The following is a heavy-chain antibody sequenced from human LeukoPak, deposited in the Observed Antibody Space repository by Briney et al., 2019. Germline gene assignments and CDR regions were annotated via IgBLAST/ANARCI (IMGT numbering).Heavy chain of an antibody. CDR1: GYTFTDYY. J-gene: IGHJ4*02. CDR2: INPNSGGT. V-gene: IGHV1-2*02. CDR3: ARAPRGVYYFDY. Sequence: ASVKVSCKASGYTFTDYYVHWVRQAPGQGLEWMGWINPNSGGTNYAQKFQGRVTMTRDTSISTAYMELSRLRSDDTAVYYCARAPRGVYYFDYWGQGTLVTVSS. D-gene: IGHD3-10*01.